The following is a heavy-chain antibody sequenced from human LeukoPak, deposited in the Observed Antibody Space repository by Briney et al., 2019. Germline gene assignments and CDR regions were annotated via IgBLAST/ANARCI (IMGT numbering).Heavy chain of an antibody. CDR2: IIPIFGTA. CDR1: GGTFSSYA. Sequence: SVKVSCKASGGTFSSYAISWVRQAPGQGLEWMGGIIPIFGTANYAQKFQGRVTITADESTSTAYMELSSLRSEDTAVYYCAGEIVVVPAAMYHYYYGMDVWGQGTTVTVSS. D-gene: IGHD2-2*01. J-gene: IGHJ6*02. V-gene: IGHV1-69*13. CDR3: AGEIVVVPAAMYHYYYGMDV.